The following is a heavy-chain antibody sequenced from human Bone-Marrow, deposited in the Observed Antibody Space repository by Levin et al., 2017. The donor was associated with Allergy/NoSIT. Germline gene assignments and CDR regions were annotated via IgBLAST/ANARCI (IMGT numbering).Heavy chain of an antibody. CDR1: GFTVSNNY. CDR3: AGGPRRSD. V-gene: IGHV3-53*01. Sequence: GGSLRLSCAVSGFTVSNNYMSWVRQAPGKGLEWVSLIYSECTIYYVYFLFFLFTISRDNSKNTLSLQMNSLTADDTAVYDCAGGPRRSDWGQGTLVTVSS. CDR2: IYSECTI. D-gene: IGHD3-16*01. J-gene: IGHJ4*02.